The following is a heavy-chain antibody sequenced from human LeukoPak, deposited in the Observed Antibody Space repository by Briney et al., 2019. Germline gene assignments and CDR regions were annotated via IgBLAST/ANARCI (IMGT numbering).Heavy chain of an antibody. Sequence: ASVKVSCKASGYTFTSYGISWLRQAPGQGLEWMGWISAYNGNTNYAQKLQGRVTMTTDTSTSTAYMELRSLRSDDTAVYYCARDSPDYDFWSGYYRYYYYYYMDVWGKGTTVTVSS. CDR3: ARDSPDYDFWSGYYRYYYYYYMDV. D-gene: IGHD3-3*01. CDR2: ISAYNGNT. CDR1: GYTFTSYG. V-gene: IGHV1-18*01. J-gene: IGHJ6*03.